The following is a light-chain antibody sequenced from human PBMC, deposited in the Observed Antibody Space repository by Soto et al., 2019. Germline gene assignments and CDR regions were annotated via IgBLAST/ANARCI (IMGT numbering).Light chain of an antibody. J-gene: IGKJ4*01. CDR2: AAS. Sequence: DIQMTQSPSFLSASVGDRVTITCRASQGIRNSLAWYQHKPGKVPKLLIHAASTLYSGVSSRFSGSGSGTDFTLTIGSLQPEDVAVYYCQKHSSVPFTFGGGTKVEIK. CDR3: QKHSSVPFT. CDR1: QGIRNS. V-gene: IGKV1-27*01.